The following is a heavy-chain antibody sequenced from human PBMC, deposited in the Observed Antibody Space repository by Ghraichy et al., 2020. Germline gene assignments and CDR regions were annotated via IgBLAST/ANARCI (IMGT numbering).Heavy chain of an antibody. J-gene: IGHJ6*03. CDR2: VSSSGFTT. CDR1: GFSFSSYE. CDR3: ARDGYGVHFHYMDV. V-gene: IGHV3-48*03. D-gene: IGHD6-13*01. Sequence: GGSLRLSCIGSGFSFSSYEFNWVRQAPGKGLEWVSYVSSSGFTTYYSDSVKGRFTISRDNVKNSLFLQMDGVRDDDAAVYYCARDGYGVHFHYMDVWGKGTTVTVSS.